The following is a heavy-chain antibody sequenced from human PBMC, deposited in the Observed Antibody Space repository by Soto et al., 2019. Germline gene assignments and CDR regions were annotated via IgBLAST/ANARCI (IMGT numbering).Heavy chain of an antibody. CDR3: AKAYTHYYGSGSSYFDY. V-gene: IGHV3-9*01. Sequence: GGSLRLSCAASGFTFSSYGMHWVRQAPGKGLEWVSGISWNSGSIGYADSVKGRFTISRDNAKNSLYLQMNSLRAEDTALYYCAKAYTHYYGSGSSYFDYWGQGTLVTVSS. D-gene: IGHD3-10*01. J-gene: IGHJ4*02. CDR2: ISWNSGSI. CDR1: GFTFSSYG.